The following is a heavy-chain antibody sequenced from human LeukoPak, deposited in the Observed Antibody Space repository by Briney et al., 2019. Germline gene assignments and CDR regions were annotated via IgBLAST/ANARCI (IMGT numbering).Heavy chain of an antibody. CDR2: IYYSGNT. V-gene: IGHV4-39*01. D-gene: IGHD3/OR15-3a*01. Sequence: SETLSLTCTVSGVSISSSNSYWGWLRQPPGKGLEWIGSIYYSGNTYYNASLKSQVSISIDTSKNQFSLRPTSVTAADTAVYYWARQTGSGLFILPGGQGTLVTVSS. J-gene: IGHJ4*02. CDR3: ARQTGSGLFILP. CDR1: GVSISSSNSY.